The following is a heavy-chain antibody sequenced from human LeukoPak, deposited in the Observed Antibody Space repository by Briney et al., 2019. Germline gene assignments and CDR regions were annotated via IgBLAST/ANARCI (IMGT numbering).Heavy chain of an antibody. Sequence: GGSLRLSCAASGFTFSSYSMNWVRQAPGKGLEWVSSISSSSYIYYADSVKGRFTISRDNAKNSLYLQMNSLRAEDTAVYYCARGATQLWVDYWGQGTLVTVSS. D-gene: IGHD5-18*01. CDR3: ARGATQLWVDY. CDR2: ISSSSYI. J-gene: IGHJ4*02. CDR1: GFTFSSYS. V-gene: IGHV3-21*01.